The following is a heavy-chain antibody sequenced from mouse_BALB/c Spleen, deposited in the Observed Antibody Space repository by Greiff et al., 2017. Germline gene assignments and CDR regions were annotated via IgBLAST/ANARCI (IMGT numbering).Heavy chain of an antibody. V-gene: IGHV5-6-4*01. D-gene: IGHD2-1*01. CDR3: TRGDHGNDYFDY. J-gene: IGHJ2*01. CDR2: ISSGGSYT. CDR1: GFTFSSYT. Sequence: EVKVEESGGGLVKPGGSLKLSCAASGFTFSSYTMSWVRQTPEKRLEWVATISSGGSYTYYPDSVKGRFTISRDNAKNTLYLQMSSLKSEDTAMYYCTRGDHGNDYFDYWGQGTTLTVSS.